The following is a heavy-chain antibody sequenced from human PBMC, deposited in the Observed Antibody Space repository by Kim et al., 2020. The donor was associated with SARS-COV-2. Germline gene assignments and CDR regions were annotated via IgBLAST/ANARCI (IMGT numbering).Heavy chain of an antibody. CDR1: GGTFSSYT. Sequence: SVKVSCKASGGTFSSYTISWVRQAPGQGLEWMGRIIPILGIANYAQKFQGRVTITADKSTSTAYMELSSLRSEDTAVYYCARGYGDPDYYYYGMEVWGQGTTVTVSS. D-gene: IGHD4-17*01. J-gene: IGHJ6*02. V-gene: IGHV1-69*02. CDR3: ARGYGDPDYYYYGMEV. CDR2: IIPILGIA.